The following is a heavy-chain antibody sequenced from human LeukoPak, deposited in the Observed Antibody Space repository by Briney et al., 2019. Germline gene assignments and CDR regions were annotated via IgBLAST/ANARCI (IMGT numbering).Heavy chain of an antibody. V-gene: IGHV4-34*01. J-gene: IGHJ4*02. CDR3: ARGSSRYYYDSSGYYYFDF. D-gene: IGHD3-22*01. CDR2: INHSGST. Sequence: SETLSLTCAVYGGSFSGYYWSWIRQPPGKGLEWIGEINHSGSTNYNPSLKSRVTISVDTSKNQFSMKLSSVTDADTAVYYCARGSSRYYYDSSGYYYFDFWGQGTLVTVSS. CDR1: GGSFSGYY.